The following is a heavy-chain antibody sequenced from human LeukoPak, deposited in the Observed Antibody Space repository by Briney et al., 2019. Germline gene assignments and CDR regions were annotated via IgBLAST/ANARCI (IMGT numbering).Heavy chain of an antibody. Sequence: SETLSLTCAVYGGSFSGYYWSWIRQPPGKGLEWIGEINHSRSTNYNPSLKSRVTISVDTSKNQFSLKLSSVTAADTAVYYCARGEWELGYWGQGTLVTVSS. J-gene: IGHJ4*02. CDR2: INHSRST. V-gene: IGHV4-34*01. D-gene: IGHD1-26*01. CDR1: GGSFSGYY. CDR3: ARGEWELGY.